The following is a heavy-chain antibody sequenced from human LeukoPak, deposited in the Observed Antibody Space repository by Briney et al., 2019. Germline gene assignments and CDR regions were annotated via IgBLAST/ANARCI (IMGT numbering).Heavy chain of an antibody. V-gene: IGHV4-39*07. CDR3: ARDNRSLLDS. D-gene: IGHD3-16*02. CDR2: IHYDGST. J-gene: IGHJ4*02. Sequence: SETPSLTCTVSGGSISSSSYYWGWIRQPPGKGLEWLGSIHYDGSTFDNPSLKSRVTMSVDTSRNHFSLKMTSVTAADTAVYYCARDNRSLLDSWGQGILVTVSS. CDR1: GGSISSSSYY.